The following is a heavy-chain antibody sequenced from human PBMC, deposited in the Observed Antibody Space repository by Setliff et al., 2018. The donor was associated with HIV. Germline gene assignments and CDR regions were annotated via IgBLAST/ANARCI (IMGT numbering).Heavy chain of an antibody. CDR3: VGYDSSGYYSTDY. CDR1: GFTFSTYA. CDR2: ISGSGGST. D-gene: IGHD3-22*01. J-gene: IGHJ4*02. V-gene: IGHV3-23*01. Sequence: GGSLRLSCASSGFTFSTYAMSWVRQAPGKGLEWVSAISGSGGSTYYADSVKGRFTISRDNSKNTLYLQMNSLRAEDTAVYYCVGYDSSGYYSTDYWGQGTLVTVSS.